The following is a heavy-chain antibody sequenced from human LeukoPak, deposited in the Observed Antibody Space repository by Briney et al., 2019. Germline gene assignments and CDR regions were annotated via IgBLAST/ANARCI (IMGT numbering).Heavy chain of an antibody. CDR2: IYYSGSS. CDR3: ARNRDGYNSFDY. D-gene: IGHD5-24*01. J-gene: IGHJ4*02. V-gene: IGHV4-31*03. CDR1: GVSINNGGYY. Sequence: PSETLSLTCTVSGVSINNGGYYWSWLRQHPGKGLEWIGYIYYSGSSYYNPSLRSRVTISVDTSKNHFSLKLSSVTAADTAVYYCARNRDGYNSFDYWGQGTLVTVSS.